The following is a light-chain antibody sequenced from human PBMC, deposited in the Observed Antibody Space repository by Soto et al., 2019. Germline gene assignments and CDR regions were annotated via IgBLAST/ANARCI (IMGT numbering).Light chain of an antibody. Sequence: QSVLTQPPSVSAAPGQKVTISCSGSTSNTGSSFVSWYQQFPGTAPKLLIYDNDKRPSGIPDRSSGSKTGTSATLGITGLQTGDEADYYCGTWETSLDAMVFGGGTQLTVL. CDR3: GTWETSLDAMV. V-gene: IGLV1-51*01. J-gene: IGLJ2*01. CDR2: DND. CDR1: TSNTGSSF.